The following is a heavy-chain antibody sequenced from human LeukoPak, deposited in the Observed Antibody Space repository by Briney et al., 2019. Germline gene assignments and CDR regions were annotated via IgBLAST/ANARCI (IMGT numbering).Heavy chain of an antibody. CDR3: ARSYDTNFDY. D-gene: IGHD3-3*01. V-gene: IGHV4-59*01. CDR2: IYFSGST. CDR1: GGSIRSYY. Sequence: SETLSLTCTVSGGSIRSYYWSWIRQPPGKGLEWIGYIYFSGSTSYNPSLKSRVTISVDRSQNQFSLKLSSVAAADTAVYYCARSYDTNFDYWGQGTLVTVSS. J-gene: IGHJ4*02.